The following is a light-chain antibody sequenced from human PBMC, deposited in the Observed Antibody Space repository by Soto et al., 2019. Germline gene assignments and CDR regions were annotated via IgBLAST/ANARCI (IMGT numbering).Light chain of an antibody. CDR3: QQYNTYWT. CDR1: QNVNNW. CDR2: DAS. V-gene: IGKV1-5*01. J-gene: IGKJ1*01. Sequence: GYRVTITFLASQNVNNWLAWYQHKPGKAPQLLIYDASVLETGVPSRFSGSGSGTEFTLAISGLQSDDFATYSCQQYNTYWTFGPGTKVDIK.